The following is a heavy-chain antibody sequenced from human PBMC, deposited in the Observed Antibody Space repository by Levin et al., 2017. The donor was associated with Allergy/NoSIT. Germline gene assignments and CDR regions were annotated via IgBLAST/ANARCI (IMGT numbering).Heavy chain of an antibody. CDR3: ARSSGGYCSSTRCYLFDY. V-gene: IGHV1-2*02. J-gene: IGHJ4*02. D-gene: IGHD2-2*01. CDR2: INPNSGGT. Sequence: ASVKVSCKASGYTFTGYYMHWVRQAPGQGLEWMGWINPNSGGTNYAQKFQGRVTMTRDTSISTAYMELSRLRSDDTAVYYCARSSGGYCSSTRCYLFDYWGQGTLVTVSS. CDR1: GYTFTGYY.